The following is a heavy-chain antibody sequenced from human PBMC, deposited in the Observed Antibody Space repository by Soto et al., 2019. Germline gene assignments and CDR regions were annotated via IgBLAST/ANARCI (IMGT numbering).Heavy chain of an antibody. CDR3: AKSTGGTANGMGV. D-gene: IGHD2-8*02. V-gene: IGHV3-9*01. J-gene: IGHJ6*02. CDR2: ISWNSGTI. Sequence: SPRLPCAASVFSFGGYAIHRVRQAPGKGLEWVSGISWNSGTIGYADSVKGRFTISRDNAKNSLYLQMNSLRAEDTALYYCAKSTGGTANGMGVWGQGTTVTVSS. CDR1: VFSFGGYA.